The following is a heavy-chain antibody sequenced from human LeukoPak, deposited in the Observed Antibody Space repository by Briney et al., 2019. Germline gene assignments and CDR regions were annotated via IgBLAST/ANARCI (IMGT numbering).Heavy chain of an antibody. CDR2: ISYDGSNK. V-gene: IGHV3-30-3*01. CDR1: GFTFSSYA. Sequence: GRSLRLSCAASGFTFSSYAMHWVRQAPGKGLEWVAVISYDGSNKYYADSVKGRFTISRDNSKNTLYLQMNSLRAKDTAVYYCAKDQAWFGEFVDAFDIWGQGTMVTVSS. D-gene: IGHD3-10*01. J-gene: IGHJ3*02. CDR3: AKDQAWFGEFVDAFDI.